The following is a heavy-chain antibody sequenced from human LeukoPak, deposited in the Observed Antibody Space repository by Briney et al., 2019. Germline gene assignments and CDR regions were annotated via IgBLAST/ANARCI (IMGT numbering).Heavy chain of an antibody. CDR1: GGSLSGYN. Sequence: SETLSLTCAVSGGSLSGYNWFWIRQPPGKGLEWIGKINHRGSTNYHPSLKSRVTISIDKSENRFSVKLTSVTAADSAVYFCARAYYYDSTGYFEDEYWGQGTLVAVSS. V-gene: IGHV4-34*01. CDR3: ARAYYYDSTGYFEDEY. J-gene: IGHJ4*02. CDR2: INHRGST. D-gene: IGHD3-22*01.